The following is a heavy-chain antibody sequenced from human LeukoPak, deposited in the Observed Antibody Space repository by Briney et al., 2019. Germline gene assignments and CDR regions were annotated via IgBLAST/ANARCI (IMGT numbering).Heavy chain of an antibody. CDR3: ARDGGYDSYYYYYYGMDV. D-gene: IGHD5-12*01. CDR1: GFTFDDYA. CDR2: ISWNSGSI. J-gene: IGHJ6*02. V-gene: IGHV3-9*01. Sequence: PGRSLRLSCAASGFTFDDYAMHWVRQAPGKGLEWVSGISWNSGSIGYADSVKGRFTISRDNAKNSLYLQMNSLRAEDTALYYCARDGGYDSYYYYYYGMDVWGQGTTVTVSS.